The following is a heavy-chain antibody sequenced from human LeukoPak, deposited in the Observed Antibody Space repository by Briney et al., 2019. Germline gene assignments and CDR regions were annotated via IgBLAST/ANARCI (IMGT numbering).Heavy chain of an antibody. CDR1: GGSISSYY. Sequence: SETLSLTCTVSGGSISSYYWSWIRRPAGKGLEWIGRIYTSGSTNYNPSLKSRVTMSVDTSKNQFSLKLSSVTAADTAVYYCARDLCSGGSCSFDYWGQGTLVTVSS. V-gene: IGHV4-4*07. D-gene: IGHD2-15*01. CDR3: ARDLCSGGSCSFDY. J-gene: IGHJ4*02. CDR2: IYTSGST.